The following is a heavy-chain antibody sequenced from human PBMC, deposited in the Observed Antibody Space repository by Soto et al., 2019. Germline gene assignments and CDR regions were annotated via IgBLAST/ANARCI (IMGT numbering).Heavy chain of an antibody. Sequence: EVQLVETGGGLIQPGGSLRLSCAASGFVVTSKYMAWVRQAPGKGLEWVSVIYGNDIRHYADSVKGRFIVSKDNTENTMYLQMNGLRVEDPAFYFCARAYNWISVFDYWAQGTLATVSS. CDR2: IYGNDIR. J-gene: IGHJ4*02. V-gene: IGHV3-53*02. D-gene: IGHD1-20*01. CDR3: ARAYNWISVFDY. CDR1: GFVVTSKY.